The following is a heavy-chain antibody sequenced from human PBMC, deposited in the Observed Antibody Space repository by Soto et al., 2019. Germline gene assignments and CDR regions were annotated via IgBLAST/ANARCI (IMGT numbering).Heavy chain of an antibody. CDR3: ARDGETEAPFSMDV. Sequence: QVQVVESGGGVVQPGRSLRLSCTASGFSLNNYGIHWVRQAPGEGRKWVAFIWHDGNKYYADSVRGRFTISRDSSENTLFLQMNSLRAEDTAVYFCARDGETEAPFSMDVWGQGTAVTVSS. D-gene: IGHD2-21*01. J-gene: IGHJ6*02. V-gene: IGHV3-33*01. CDR1: GFSLNNYG. CDR2: IWHDGNK.